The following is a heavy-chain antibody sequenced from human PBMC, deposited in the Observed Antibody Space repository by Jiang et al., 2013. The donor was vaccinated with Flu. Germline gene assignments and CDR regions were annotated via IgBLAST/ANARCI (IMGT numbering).Heavy chain of an antibody. CDR1: GFTVSTNY. CDR3: ARGGVERYFDL. CDR2: LYSGGNR. V-gene: IGHV3-66*01. D-gene: IGHD2-8*01. Sequence: CAASGFTVSTNYLSWVRQAPGKGLEWVSVLYSGGNRYYVDSVKGRFTISRDNSKNTLYLQMNSLRAEDTAVYYCARGGVERYFDLWGRGTLVTVSS. J-gene: IGHJ2*01.